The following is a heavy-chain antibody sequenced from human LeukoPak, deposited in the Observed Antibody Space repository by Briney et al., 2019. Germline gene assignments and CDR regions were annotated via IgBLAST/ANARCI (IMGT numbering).Heavy chain of an antibody. CDR2: ISGSAFTT. D-gene: IGHD2/OR15-2a*01. CDR3: AKNIRTDAYYYYYMNV. J-gene: IGHJ6*03. Sequence: GGSLRLSCAASGFIFDNYAMSWVRQAPGKGLEWVSSISGSAFTTFYADSVKGRFTISRDNSKNTLYLQMSSLRAEDTAVYYCAKNIRTDAYYYYYMNVWGTGTTVTVSS. CDR1: GFIFDNYA. V-gene: IGHV3-23*01.